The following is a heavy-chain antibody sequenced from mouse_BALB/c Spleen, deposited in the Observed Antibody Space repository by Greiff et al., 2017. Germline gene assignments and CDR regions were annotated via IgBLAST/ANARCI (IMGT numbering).Heavy chain of an antibody. V-gene: IGHV2-9*02. CDR2: IWAGGST. Sequence: VMLVESGPGLVAPSQSLSITCTVSGFSLTSYGVHWVRQPPGKGLEWLGVIWAGGSTNYNSALMSRLSISKDNSKSQVFLKMNSLQTDDTAMYYCARGGWLLLPYYYAKDYWGQGTSVTVSS. D-gene: IGHD2-3*01. J-gene: IGHJ4*01. CDR1: GFSLTSYG. CDR3: ARGGWLLLPYYYAKDY.